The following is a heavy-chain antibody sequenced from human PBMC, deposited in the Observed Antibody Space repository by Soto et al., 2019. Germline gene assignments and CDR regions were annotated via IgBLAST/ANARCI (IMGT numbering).Heavy chain of an antibody. J-gene: IGHJ3*02. CDR1: GYPVTAYY. D-gene: IGHD3-3*01. CDR3: ATGGGVGVAGSAAFDM. Sequence: QLHLVQSGAVVKKPGASVTVSCSASGYPVTAYYMHWVRQAPGRGLEWRGGNNPATGAAKYTQSFAGRVTTTRDPSTSTVFMELGGLTSADPAVFVRATGGGVGVAGSAAFDMWGQGTWVTVSS. V-gene: IGHV1-2*02. CDR2: NNPATGAA.